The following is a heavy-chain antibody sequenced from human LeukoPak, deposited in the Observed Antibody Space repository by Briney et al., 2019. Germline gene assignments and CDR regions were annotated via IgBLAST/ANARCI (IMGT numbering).Heavy chain of an antibody. D-gene: IGHD3-22*01. J-gene: IGHJ4*02. CDR3: ARGSSDYYSSFDY. CDR2: LYHGGST. V-gene: IGHV4-30-2*01. Sequence: SETLSLTCTVSGGSISSGGYSWSWIRQPPGKGLEWIGYLYHGGSTYYNPSLESRVTISVDWSKNQFTLSLSSVTAADTAVYYCARGSSDYYSSFDYWGQGTLVTVSS. CDR1: GGSISSGGYS.